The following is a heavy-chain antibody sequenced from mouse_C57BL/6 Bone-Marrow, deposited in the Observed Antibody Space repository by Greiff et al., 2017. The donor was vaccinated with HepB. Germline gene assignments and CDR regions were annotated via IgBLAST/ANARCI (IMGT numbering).Heavy chain of an antibody. J-gene: IGHJ4*01. D-gene: IGHD2-5*01. CDR1: GYTFTSYW. Sequence: VQLQQPGAELVKPGASVKLSCKASGYTFTSYWMHWVKQRPGQGLEWIGMIHPNSGSTNYNQKFKGKATLTVDKSSSTAYMQLSSLTSEDSAVYYCAIEGDYSNYDAMDYWGQGTSVTVSS. V-gene: IGHV1-64*01. CDR3: AIEGDYSNYDAMDY. CDR2: IHPNSGST.